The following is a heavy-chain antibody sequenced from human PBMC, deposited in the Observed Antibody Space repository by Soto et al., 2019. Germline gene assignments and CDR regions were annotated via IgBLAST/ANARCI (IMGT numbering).Heavy chain of an antibody. CDR1: GYTFTTYA. CDR3: ARPAPYKD. V-gene: IGHV1-3*01. Sequence: ASVTVSCKASGYTFTTYAVRWVRQAPGQRLEWMGWINAANGNTKYSQKFQGRVTITRDTSASTAYMELSSLSSEDTAVYYCARPAPYKDWGQGTLVTVSS. J-gene: IGHJ4*02. CDR2: INAANGNT. D-gene: IGHD1-1*01.